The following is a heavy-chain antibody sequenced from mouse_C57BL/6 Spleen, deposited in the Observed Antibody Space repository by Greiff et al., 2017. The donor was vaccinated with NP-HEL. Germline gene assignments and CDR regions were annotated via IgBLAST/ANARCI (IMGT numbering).Heavy chain of an antibody. CDR2: INPGSGGT. CDR3: ARKKGSYAMDY. CDR1: GYAFTNYL. V-gene: IGHV1-54*01. Sequence: VQLVESGAELVRPGTSVKVSCKASGYAFTNYLIEWVKQRPGQGLEWIGVINPGSGGTNYNEKFKGKATLTADKSSSTAYMQLSSLTSEDSAVYFCARKKGSYAMDYWGQGTSVTVSS. J-gene: IGHJ4*01.